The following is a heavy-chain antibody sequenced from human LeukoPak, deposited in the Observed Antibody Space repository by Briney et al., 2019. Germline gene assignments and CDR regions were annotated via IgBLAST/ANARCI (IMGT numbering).Heavy chain of an antibody. V-gene: IGHV4-39*02. CDR1: GGSISSSSYY. Sequence: PSETLSLTCTVSGGSISSSSYYWGWIRQPPGKGLEWIGSIYYSGSTYYNPSLKSRVTISVDTSKNQFSLKLSSVTAADTAVYYCARDLLRGGYAFDIWGQGTMVTVSS. CDR3: ARDLLRGGYAFDI. J-gene: IGHJ3*02. D-gene: IGHD3-10*01. CDR2: IYYSGST.